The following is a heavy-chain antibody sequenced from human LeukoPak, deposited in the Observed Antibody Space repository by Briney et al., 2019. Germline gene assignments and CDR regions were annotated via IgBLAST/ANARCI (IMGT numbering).Heavy chain of an antibody. Sequence: SETLSLTCTVSGGSISSYYWSWIRQPPGKGLEWIGYIYYSGSTNYNPSLKSRVTISVDTSKNQFSLKLSSVTAADTAVYYCARDYGGNFWYFDLWGRGTLVTVS. V-gene: IGHV4-59*12. D-gene: IGHD4-23*01. CDR2: IYYSGST. CDR3: ARDYGGNFWYFDL. J-gene: IGHJ2*01. CDR1: GGSISSYY.